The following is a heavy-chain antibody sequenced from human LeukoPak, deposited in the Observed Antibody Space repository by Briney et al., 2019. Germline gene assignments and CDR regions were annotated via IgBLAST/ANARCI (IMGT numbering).Heavy chain of an antibody. CDR3: ARGGEGYNDDAFEV. D-gene: IGHD5-24*01. CDR2: IYNSATT. V-gene: IGHV4-59*11. Sequence: SETLSLTCTVSGDSIRSHYCAWIRQPPGKGLEWIGRIYNSATTDYNPSFKSRVTISLDTSKKQFSLKMTSVTALDSAVYYCARGGEGYNDDAFEVWGLGTAVTVSS. CDR1: GDSIRSHY. J-gene: IGHJ3*01.